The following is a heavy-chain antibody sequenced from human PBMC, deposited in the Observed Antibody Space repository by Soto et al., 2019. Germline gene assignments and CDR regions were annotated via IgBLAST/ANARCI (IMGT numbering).Heavy chain of an antibody. CDR2: IDPTDSYT. V-gene: IGHV5-10-1*01. CDR1: GYSFTTYW. Sequence: GESLKISCKGSGYSFTTYWISWVRQMPGKGLEWMGRIDPTDSYTNYSPSFQGHVTVSADKSINTAYLQWSSLKASDTAMYYCARDGGRCYDGNYGDYSFDFWGQGTLVTVSS. J-gene: IGHJ4*02. D-gene: IGHD4-17*01. CDR3: ARDGGRCYDGNYGDYSFDF.